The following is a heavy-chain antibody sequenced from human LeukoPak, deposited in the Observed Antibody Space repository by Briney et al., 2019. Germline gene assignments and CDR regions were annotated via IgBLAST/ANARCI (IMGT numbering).Heavy chain of an antibody. CDR2: IIGSGGDT. V-gene: IGHV3-23*01. Sequence: GGSLRLSCAASGFAFSSYTMSWVRQAPGKGLEWVSTIIGSGGDTYYADSVKGRFTISRDTSKNTLYLQMNSLRDEDTALYYCAKDAWYSSSSCFDCCGQGTVVTVSS. CDR1: GFAFSSYT. CDR3: AKDAWYSSSSCFDC. J-gene: IGHJ4*02. D-gene: IGHD6-6*01.